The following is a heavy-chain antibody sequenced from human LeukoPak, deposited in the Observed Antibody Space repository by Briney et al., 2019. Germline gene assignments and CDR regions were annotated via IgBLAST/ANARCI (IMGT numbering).Heavy chain of an antibody. CDR1: GFTFSSYA. D-gene: IGHD3-3*01. CDR2: ISYDGSNK. J-gene: IGHJ3*02. CDR3: ARDRGGGDFWSGYHDAFDI. V-gene: IGHV3-30*04. Sequence: GGSLRLSCAASGFTFSSYAMHWVRQAPGKGLEWVAVISYDGSNKYYADSVKGRFTISRDNAENSLYLQMNNLKAEDTAVYYCARDRGGGDFWSGYHDAFDIWGQGTMVTVSS.